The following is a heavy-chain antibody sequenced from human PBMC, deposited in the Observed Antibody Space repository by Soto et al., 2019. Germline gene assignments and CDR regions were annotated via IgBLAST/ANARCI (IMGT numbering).Heavy chain of an antibody. CDR2: IKSKTDGGTT. V-gene: IGHV3-15*01. CDR1: GFTFSNAW. CDR3: TTGPVAYCTNGVCYTVDY. J-gene: IGHJ4*02. D-gene: IGHD2-8*01. Sequence: GGSLRLSCAASGFTFSNAWMSWVRQAPGKGLEWVGRIKSKTDGGTTDYAAPVKGRFTISRDDSKNTLYLQMNSLKTEDTAVYYCTTGPVAYCTNGVCYTVDYWGQGTLVTVSS.